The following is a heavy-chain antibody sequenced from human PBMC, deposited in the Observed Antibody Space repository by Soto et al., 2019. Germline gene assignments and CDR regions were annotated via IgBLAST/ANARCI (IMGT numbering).Heavy chain of an antibody. V-gene: IGHV3-73*01. CDR3: TSLTMSGYPYYYYYMDV. J-gene: IGHJ6*03. D-gene: IGHD3-3*01. Sequence: PGGSLRLSCAASGFTFSGSAMHWVRQASGKGLEWVGRIRSKANSYATAYAASVKGRFTISRDDSKNTAYLQMNSLKTEDTAVYYCTSLTMSGYPYYYYYMDVWGKGTTVTVSS. CDR1: GFTFSGSA. CDR2: IRSKANSYAT.